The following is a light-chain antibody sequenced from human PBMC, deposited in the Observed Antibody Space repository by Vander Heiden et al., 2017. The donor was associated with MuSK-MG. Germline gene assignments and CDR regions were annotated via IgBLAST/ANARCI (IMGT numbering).Light chain of an antibody. V-gene: IGLV1-44*01. CDR2: SDS. J-gene: IGLJ1*01. Sequence: QSVLSQPPSASGTPGQRVTISCSGSTSNIGSNAVSWYQQVTGTAPTLLNYSDSKRPSGGPDRFSGSKSGISASLAISGLQSEDEAEYYCEAWDDSLNGPLVFGTGTKVTVL. CDR3: EAWDDSLNGPLV. CDR1: TSNIGSNA.